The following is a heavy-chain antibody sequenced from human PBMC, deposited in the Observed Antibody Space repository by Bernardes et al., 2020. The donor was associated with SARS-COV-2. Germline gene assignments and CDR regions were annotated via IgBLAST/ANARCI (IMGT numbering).Heavy chain of an antibody. CDR1: GYTFINYG. V-gene: IGHV1-18*01. J-gene: IGHJ6*02. D-gene: IGHD1-1*01. CDR3: ARGQLEPSYGMDV. Sequence: ASVKVSCKASGYTFINYGISWVRQAPGQGLEWMGGISAYNGNTKYVQKLQGRVTMTTDTSTSTAYMELRSLRSDDTAVYYCARGQLEPSYGMDVWGQGTTVTVSS. CDR2: ISAYNGNT.